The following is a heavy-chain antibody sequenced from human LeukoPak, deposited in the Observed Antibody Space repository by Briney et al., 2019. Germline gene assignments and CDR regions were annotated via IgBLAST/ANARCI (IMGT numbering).Heavy chain of an antibody. CDR1: GGSISSYY. CDR3: ALSSWYLQPLDY. D-gene: IGHD6-13*01. Sequence: SETLSLTCTVSGGSISSYYWSWIRQPPGKGLEWIGEINHSGSTNYNPSLKSRVTISVDTSKNQFSLKLSSVTAADTAVYYCALSSWYLQPLDYWGQGTLVTVSS. J-gene: IGHJ4*02. V-gene: IGHV4-34*01. CDR2: INHSGST.